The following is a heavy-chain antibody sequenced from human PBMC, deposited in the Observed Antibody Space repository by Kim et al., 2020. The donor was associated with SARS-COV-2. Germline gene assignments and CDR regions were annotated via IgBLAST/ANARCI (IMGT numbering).Heavy chain of an antibody. CDR3: AKDYSVPYDYVWGKYGVLDY. D-gene: IGHD3-16*01. V-gene: IGHV3-30*18. CDR1: GFTFSSYG. J-gene: IGHJ4*02. CDR2: ISYDGSNK. Sequence: GGSLRLSCAASGFTFSSYGMHWVRQAPGKGLEWVAVISYDGSNKYYADSVKGRFTISRDNSKNTLYLQMNSLRAEDTAVYYCAKDYSVPYDYVWGKYGVLDYWGQGTLVTVSS.